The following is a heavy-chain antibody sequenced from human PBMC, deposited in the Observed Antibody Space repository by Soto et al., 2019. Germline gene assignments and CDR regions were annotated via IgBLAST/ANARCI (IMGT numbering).Heavy chain of an antibody. CDR3: ARGGEATYYTAGSPPNY. CDR2: IIPIFGTT. V-gene: IGHV1-69*01. Sequence: QVQLVQSGAEVKEPGSSVKVSCRASGGTSSGYTISWVRLAPGQGLEWVGGIIPIFGTTAYAQKFQDRVTITADESTSAVYMELSSLTSDETAVYYCARGGEATYYTAGSPPNYWGQGTLVTVSS. CDR1: GGTSSGYT. D-gene: IGHD3-10*01. J-gene: IGHJ4*02.